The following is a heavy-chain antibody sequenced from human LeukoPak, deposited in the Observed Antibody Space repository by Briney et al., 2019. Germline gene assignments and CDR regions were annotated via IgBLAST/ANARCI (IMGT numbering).Heavy chain of an antibody. CDR2: ISSSSSYI. CDR1: GSTFSSYS. Sequence: GGSLRLSCAASGSTFSSYSMNWVRQAPGKGLEWVSSISSSSSYIYYADSVKGRFTISRDNAKNSLYLQMNSLRAEDTAVYYCARAAGHRRANYYMDVWGKGTTVTVSS. V-gene: IGHV3-21*01. CDR3: ARAAGHRRANYYMDV. J-gene: IGHJ6*03.